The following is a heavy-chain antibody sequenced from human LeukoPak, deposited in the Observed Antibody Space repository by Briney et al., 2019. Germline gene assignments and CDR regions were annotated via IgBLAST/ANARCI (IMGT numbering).Heavy chain of an antibody. CDR2: VHNSGIT. CDR3: ARLSVGATPFDY. CDR1: GGSFSVFY. D-gene: IGHD1-26*01. Sequence: PSETLSLTCSVSGGSFSVFYWTWFRQSPGKGLEWIAYVHNSGITNYNPSLKSRVTISLHTSKNQFSLKLNSVTAADTAVYYCARLSVGATPFDYWGQGTLVTVSS. V-gene: IGHV4-59*08. J-gene: IGHJ4*02.